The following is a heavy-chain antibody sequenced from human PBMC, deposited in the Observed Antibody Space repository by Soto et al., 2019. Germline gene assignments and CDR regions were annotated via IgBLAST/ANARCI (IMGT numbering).Heavy chain of an antibody. CDR1: GDSVSSNSAA. D-gene: IGHD1-7*01. J-gene: IGHJ6*03. V-gene: IGHV6-1*01. Sequence: SQTLSLTCVISGDSVSSNSAAWNWIRLSPSRGLEWLARTYYRSRWYNDYAVSVRSQITVNPDTSKNQFSLQLTSVTPEDTAVYYCAGTTSHHWLYMDVWGKGATVTVS. CDR3: AGTTSHHWLYMDV. CDR2: TYYRSRWYN.